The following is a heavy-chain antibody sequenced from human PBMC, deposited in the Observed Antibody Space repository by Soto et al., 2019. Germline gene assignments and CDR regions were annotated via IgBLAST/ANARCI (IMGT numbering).Heavy chain of an antibody. Sequence: GGSLRLSCAASGFTFSSYAMSWVRQAPGKGLEWVSAITGSGDSTYHADSVRGRFTISRDNSKNTLYLQMNSLRAEDTAVYYCAKDLGSSPPGDYWGRGTLVTVSS. D-gene: IGHD6-13*01. V-gene: IGHV3-23*01. J-gene: IGHJ4*02. CDR2: ITGSGDST. CDR1: GFTFSSYA. CDR3: AKDLGSSPPGDY.